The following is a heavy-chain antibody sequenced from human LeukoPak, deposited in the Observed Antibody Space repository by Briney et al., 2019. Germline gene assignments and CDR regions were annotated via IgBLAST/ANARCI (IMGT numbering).Heavy chain of an antibody. CDR3: AKDRLSIALSAIDY. Sequence: SETLSLTCTVSDGSISNYYWSWIRQPPGTGLEWIAYIDYRGSTTYNPSLKSRVTISVDTSRNQFSLKLSSVTAADTAVYYCAKDRLSIALSAIDYWGQGTLVTVSS. CDR2: IDYRGST. V-gene: IGHV4-59*01. D-gene: IGHD2-21*01. J-gene: IGHJ4*02. CDR1: DGSISNYY.